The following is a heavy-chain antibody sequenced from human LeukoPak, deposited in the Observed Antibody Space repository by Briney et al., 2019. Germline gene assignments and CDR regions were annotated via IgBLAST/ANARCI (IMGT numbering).Heavy chain of an antibody. Sequence: GGSLRLSCAASGFTFSSYAMSWVRQAPGKGLEWVSAISGSGGSTYYADSVKGRFTISRDDSKNTLYLQMNSLRAEDTAVYYCAKDMGSGWYNYFDYWGQGTLVTVSS. J-gene: IGHJ4*02. V-gene: IGHV3-23*01. CDR2: ISGSGGST. CDR3: AKDMGSGWYNYFDY. CDR1: GFTFSSYA. D-gene: IGHD6-19*01.